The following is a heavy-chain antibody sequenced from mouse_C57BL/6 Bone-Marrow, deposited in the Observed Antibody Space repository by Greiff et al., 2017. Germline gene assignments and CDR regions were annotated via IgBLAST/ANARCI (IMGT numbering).Heavy chain of an antibody. CDR3: ARGHYYGSDYYAMDY. CDR1: GFSLTSYA. D-gene: IGHD1-1*01. V-gene: IGHV2-9-1*01. CDR2: IWTGGGT. J-gene: IGHJ4*01. Sequence: VKLMESGPGLVAPSQSLSITCTVSGFSLTSYAISWVRQPPGKGLEWLGVIWTGGGTNYNSALKSRLSISKDNSKSQVFLKMNSLQTDDTARYYCARGHYYGSDYYAMDYWGQGTSVTVSS.